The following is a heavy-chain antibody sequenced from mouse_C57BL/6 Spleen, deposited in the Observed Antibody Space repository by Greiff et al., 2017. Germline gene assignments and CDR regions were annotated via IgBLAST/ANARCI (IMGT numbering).Heavy chain of an antibody. J-gene: IGHJ1*03. D-gene: IGHD1-1*01. CDR2: INPSSGYT. V-gene: IGHV1-7*01. CDR1: GYTFTSYW. Sequence: QVQLQQSGAELAKPGASVKLSCKASGYTFTSYWMHWVKQRPGQGLEWIGYINPSSGYTKYNQKFKDKATLTADKSSSTAYMQLSSLTYEDSAVYYCANGPNYYGSSPSYWYFDVWGTGTTVTVSS. CDR3: ANGPNYYGSSPSYWYFDV.